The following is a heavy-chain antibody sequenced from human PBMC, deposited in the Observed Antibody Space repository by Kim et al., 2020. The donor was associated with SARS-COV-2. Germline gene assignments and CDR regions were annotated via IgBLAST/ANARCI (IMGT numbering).Heavy chain of an antibody. J-gene: IGHJ4*02. V-gene: IGHV3-7*01. D-gene: IGHD3-10*01. Sequence: GGSLRLSCAASGFTFRSYWMSWVRQAPGKGLEWVANIKQDGGEKHYVDSVKGRFTISRDNAKNSLYLQMNSLRAEDTALYYCARESFLWFGELAWGQGTLVTVSS. CDR1: GFTFRSYW. CDR2: IKQDGGEK. CDR3: ARESFLWFGELA.